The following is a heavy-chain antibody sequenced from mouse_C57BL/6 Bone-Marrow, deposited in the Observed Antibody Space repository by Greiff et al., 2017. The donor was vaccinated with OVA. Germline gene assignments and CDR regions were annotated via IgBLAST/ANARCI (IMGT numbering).Heavy chain of an antibody. J-gene: IGHJ2*01. V-gene: IGHV1-19*01. Sequence: VQLVESGPVLVKPGASVKMSCKASGYTFTDYYMNWVKQSHGKSLEWIGVINPYNGGTSYNQKFKGKATLTVDTSSSTAYMQLSSLTSEDSAVYYCARWGTGRDYWGQGTTLTVSS. CDR3: ARWGTGRDY. CDR1: GYTFTDYY. D-gene: IGHD4-1*01. CDR2: INPYNGGT.